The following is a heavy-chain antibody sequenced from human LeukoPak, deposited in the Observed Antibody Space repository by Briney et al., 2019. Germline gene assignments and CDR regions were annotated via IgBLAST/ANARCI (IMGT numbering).Heavy chain of an antibody. CDR3: ARAVTGEADFDY. CDR2: IYYSGST. Sequence: SETLSLTCTVSGGSISNYYWSWIRQPPGKGLEWIGYIYYSGSTNYNPSLKSRVTISVDTSKNQFSLKLRSVTAADTAVHYCARAVTGEADFDYWSQGTLVTVSS. D-gene: IGHD1-1*01. CDR1: GGSISNYY. J-gene: IGHJ4*02. V-gene: IGHV4-59*01.